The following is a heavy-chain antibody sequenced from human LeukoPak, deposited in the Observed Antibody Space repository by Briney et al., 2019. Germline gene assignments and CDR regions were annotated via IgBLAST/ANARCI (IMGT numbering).Heavy chain of an antibody. J-gene: IGHJ6*02. CDR2: ISGSGDTT. CDR3: ARGVYWNYAYFYYGLDV. Sequence: GGSLRLSCAASGFTFSSYAVSWVRQAPGKGLEWVAAISGSGDTTNYADSVKGRFTISRDKSRNTLYLQMNGLRADDTAIYYCARGVYWNYAYFYYGLDVWGHGTTVTVSS. V-gene: IGHV3-23*01. D-gene: IGHD1-7*01. CDR1: GFTFSSYA.